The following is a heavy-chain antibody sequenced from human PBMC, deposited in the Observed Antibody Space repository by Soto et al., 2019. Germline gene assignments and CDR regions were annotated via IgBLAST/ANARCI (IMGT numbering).Heavy chain of an antibody. D-gene: IGHD6-6*01. V-gene: IGHV4-30-2*01. CDR1: GGSISSGGYS. Sequence: PSETLSLTCAVSGGSISSGGYSWSWIRQPPGKGLEWIGYIYHSGSTYYNPSLTSRVTISVDRSKNQFSLKLSSVTAADTAVYYCARFKGYSSSDWFDPWGQGTLVTVSS. J-gene: IGHJ5*02. CDR3: ARFKGYSSSDWFDP. CDR2: IYHSGST.